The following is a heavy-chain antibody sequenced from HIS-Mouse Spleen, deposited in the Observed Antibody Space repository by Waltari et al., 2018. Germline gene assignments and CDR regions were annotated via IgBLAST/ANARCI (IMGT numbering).Heavy chain of an antibody. Sequence: QLQLQESGPGLVKPSETLSLTCTVSGGSISSSSYYWGWIRQPPGKGLEWLGRSYYSGGTYSNPSLKSRVTISVDTSKTQFSLKLSSVTAADTAVYYCAREIPYSSSWYDWYFDLWGRGTLVTVSS. V-gene: IGHV4-39*07. D-gene: IGHD6-13*01. CDR3: AREIPYSSSWYDWYFDL. CDR1: GGSISSSSYY. J-gene: IGHJ2*01. CDR2: SYYSGGT.